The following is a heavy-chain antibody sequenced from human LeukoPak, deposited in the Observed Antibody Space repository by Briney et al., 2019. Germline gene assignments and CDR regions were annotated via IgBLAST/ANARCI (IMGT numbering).Heavy chain of an antibody. Sequence: GRSLRLSCAASGFTFSSYWMSWVRQAPGKGLEWVANIKQDGSEKYYVDSVKGRFTISRDNAKNSLYLQMNSLRAEDTAVYYCAREIVVVVAATFWFDPWGQGTLVTVSS. CDR3: AREIVVVVAATFWFDP. V-gene: IGHV3-7*01. CDR2: IKQDGSEK. CDR1: GFTFSSYW. J-gene: IGHJ5*02. D-gene: IGHD2-15*01.